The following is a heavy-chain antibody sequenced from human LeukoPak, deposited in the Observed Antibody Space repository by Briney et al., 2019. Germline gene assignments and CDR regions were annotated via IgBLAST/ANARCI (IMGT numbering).Heavy chain of an antibody. J-gene: IGHJ5*02. Sequence: PGRSLRLSCAASGFTFTSFAMSWVRQAPGKGLEWVSAISASGVSTYYAKSVKGRFTISRDNSKNTLYLQMNSLRDEDTAVYHCTKVGDGHCSTTSCYGWFDPWGQGTLVTVSS. CDR1: GFTFTSFA. CDR3: TKVGDGHCSTTSCYGWFDP. V-gene: IGHV3-23*01. CDR2: ISASGVST. D-gene: IGHD2-2*01.